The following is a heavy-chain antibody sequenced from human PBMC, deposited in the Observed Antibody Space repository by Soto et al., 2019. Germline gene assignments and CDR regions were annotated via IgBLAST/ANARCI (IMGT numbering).Heavy chain of an antibody. CDR2: IYYSGST. CDR1: GGSISSYY. V-gene: IGHV4-59*01. Sequence: PSETLSLTCTVSGGSISSYYWSWIRQPPGKGLEWIGYIYYSGSTNYNPSLKSRVTISVDTSKNQFSLKLSSVTAADTAVYYCARAGYCGGDCYSAWFDPWGQGTLVTVSS. J-gene: IGHJ5*02. D-gene: IGHD2-21*02. CDR3: ARAGYCGGDCYSAWFDP.